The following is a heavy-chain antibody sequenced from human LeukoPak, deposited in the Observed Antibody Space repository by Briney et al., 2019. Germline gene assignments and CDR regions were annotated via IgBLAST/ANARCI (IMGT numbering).Heavy chain of an antibody. D-gene: IGHD1-26*01. V-gene: IGHV6-1*01. CDR2: PYYRSRCSA. Sequence: QTLSLTCAISGYSVSTNSGAWNWLRQSPSRGLEWLGRPYYRSRCSADYPVSVESRMTINAYTSNNQFSLQLNYITPHAPAVYYCARGPRGSFVDFWGQGTLVSVS. CDR3: ARGPRGSFVDF. J-gene: IGHJ4*02. CDR1: GYSVSTNSGA.